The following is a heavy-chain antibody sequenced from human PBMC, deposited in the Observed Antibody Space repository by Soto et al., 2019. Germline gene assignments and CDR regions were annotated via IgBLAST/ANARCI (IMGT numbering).Heavy chain of an antibody. D-gene: IGHD6-19*01. V-gene: IGHV3-30*18. CDR1: GFTFSSYG. CDR3: AKDRLAGSGWEFDY. J-gene: IGHJ4*02. CDR2: ISYDGSNK. Sequence: PGGSLRLSCAASGFTFSSYGMHWVRQAPGKGLEWVAVISYDGSNKYYADSVKGRFTISRDNSKNTLYLQMNSLRAEDTAVYYCAKDRLAGSGWEFDYWGQGTLVTVSS.